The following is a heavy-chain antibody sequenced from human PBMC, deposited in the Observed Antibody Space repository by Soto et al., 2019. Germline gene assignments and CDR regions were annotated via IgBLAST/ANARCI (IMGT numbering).Heavy chain of an antibody. CDR1: GGTFSSYA. CDR3: GREGGVGATPGWD. V-gene: IGHV1-69*06. J-gene: IGHJ4*02. Sequence: QVQLVQSGAEVKKPGSSVKVSCKASGGTFSSYAISWVRQAPGQGLEWMGGIIPIFGTANYAQKFQGRVTIPGDKSTLQANREPRSRGRGSTAFYYWGREGGVGATPGWDWGQGTLVTVSS. D-gene: IGHD1-26*01. CDR2: IIPIFGTA.